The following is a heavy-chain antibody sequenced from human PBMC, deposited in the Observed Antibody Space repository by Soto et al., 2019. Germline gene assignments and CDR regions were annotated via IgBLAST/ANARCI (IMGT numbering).Heavy chain of an antibody. Sequence: SETLSLTCAVYGGSFSGYYWSWIRQPPGKGLEWIGEINHSGSTNYNPSLKSRVTISVDTSKNQFSLKLSSVTAADTAVYYCARVPKKILWFGRDVTDFDYWGQGTLVTVSS. CDR2: INHSGST. D-gene: IGHD3-10*01. CDR1: GGSFSGYY. CDR3: ARVPKKILWFGRDVTDFDY. V-gene: IGHV4-34*01. J-gene: IGHJ4*02.